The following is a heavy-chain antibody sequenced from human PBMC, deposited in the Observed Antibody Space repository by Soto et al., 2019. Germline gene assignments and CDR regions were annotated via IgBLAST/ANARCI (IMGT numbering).Heavy chain of an antibody. CDR2: IIPIFGTA. Sequence: SVKVSCKASGCTFSSYAISWVRQAPGQGLEWMGGIIPIFGTANYARKFQGRVTITADESTSTAYMELSSLRSEDTAVYYCARTRIAAASKRFDPWGQGTLVTVSS. V-gene: IGHV1-69*13. CDR1: GCTFSSYA. J-gene: IGHJ5*02. D-gene: IGHD6-13*01. CDR3: ARTRIAAASKRFDP.